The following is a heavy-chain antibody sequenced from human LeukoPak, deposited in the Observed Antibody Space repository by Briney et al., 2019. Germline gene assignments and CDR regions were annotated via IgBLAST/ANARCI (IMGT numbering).Heavy chain of an antibody. Sequence: EGPLRLSCAASGFAFSSYWMNWVRQAPGKGLEWMANIRPDGNEKYYVDSVKGRFTISRDNAKNSLYLQMNSLRAEDTAIYYCARVSIVVVPGSNWFDPWGQGTLVTVSS. D-gene: IGHD2-2*01. CDR2: IRPDGNEK. J-gene: IGHJ5*02. CDR1: GFAFSSYW. V-gene: IGHV3-7*01. CDR3: ARVSIVVVPGSNWFDP.